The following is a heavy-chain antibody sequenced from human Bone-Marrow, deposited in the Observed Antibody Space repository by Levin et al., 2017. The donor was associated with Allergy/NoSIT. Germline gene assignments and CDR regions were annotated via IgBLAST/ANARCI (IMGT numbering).Heavy chain of an antibody. Sequence: GGSLRLSCVVSEFTISIYSMHWVRQAPGKGLEWVALISSDGSNDHYADSVKGRFIISRDNSKDTLYLQMNSLRAEDTAVYFCARGGSLKRYFDWLLNGFDYWGQGTLVTVSS. CDR2: ISSDGSND. CDR1: EFTISIYS. J-gene: IGHJ4*02. V-gene: IGHV3-30-3*01. D-gene: IGHD3-9*01. CDR3: ARGGSLKRYFDWLLNGFDY.